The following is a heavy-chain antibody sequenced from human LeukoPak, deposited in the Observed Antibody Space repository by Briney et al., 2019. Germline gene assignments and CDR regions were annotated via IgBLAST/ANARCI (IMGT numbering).Heavy chain of an antibody. J-gene: IGHJ6*03. CDR2: ISGSSSTV. V-gene: IGHV3-48*01. D-gene: IGHD1-26*01. CDR3: ARDMERSYYYYMDV. CDR1: GFTFSTYN. Sequence: GGSLRLSCAASGFTFSTYNMNWVRQAPGKGLEWVSYISGSSSTVYYADSVKGRFTISRDNAKNSLYLQMNSLRAEDTAVYYCARDMERSYYYYMDVWGKGTTVTVSS.